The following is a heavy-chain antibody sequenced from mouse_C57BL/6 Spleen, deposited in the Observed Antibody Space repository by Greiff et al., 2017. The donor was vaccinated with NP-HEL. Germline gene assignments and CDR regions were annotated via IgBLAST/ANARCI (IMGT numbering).Heavy chain of an antibody. Sequence: QVQLKESGAELVKPGASVKPSCKASGYTFTSYWMQWVKQRPGQGLEWIGEIDPSDSYTNYNQKFKGKATLTVDTSSSTAYMQLSSLTSEDSAVYYCARSGAYYDYSWFAYWGQGTLVTVSA. V-gene: IGHV1-50*01. CDR2: IDPSDSYT. CDR3: ARSGAYYDYSWFAY. J-gene: IGHJ3*01. CDR1: GYTFTSYW. D-gene: IGHD2-4*01.